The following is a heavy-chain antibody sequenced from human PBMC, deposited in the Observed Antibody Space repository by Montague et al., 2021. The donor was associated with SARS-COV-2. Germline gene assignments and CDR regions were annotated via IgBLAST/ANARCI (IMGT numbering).Heavy chain of an antibody. V-gene: IGHV4-39*02. Sequence: SETLSLTCIVSGGFISDSYYWACIRQAPGKGLEWLGSLYRSGSVYSNPSLKSRVSISVDNSKNHFYLRLTSATAAETAVYYCVRGAEEAHFAMDVWGQGTTVTVSS. CDR2: LYRSGSV. CDR3: VRGAEEAHFAMDV. D-gene: IGHD3-10*01. J-gene: IGHJ6*02. CDR1: GGFISDSYY.